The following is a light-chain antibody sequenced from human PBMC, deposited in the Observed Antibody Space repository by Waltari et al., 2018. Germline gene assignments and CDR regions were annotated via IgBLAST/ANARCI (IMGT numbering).Light chain of an antibody. CDR2: EVT. Sequence: QSALTQPPSASGSPGQSVPISCPGTSSDIGGYNSVSWYQQHPGKAPKLMIYEVTKRPSGVPDRFSASKSGNTASLTVSGLQAEDEADYYCSSFAGSTNWVFGGGTKLTVL. CDR1: SSDIGGYNS. CDR3: SSFAGSTNWV. J-gene: IGLJ3*02. V-gene: IGLV2-8*01.